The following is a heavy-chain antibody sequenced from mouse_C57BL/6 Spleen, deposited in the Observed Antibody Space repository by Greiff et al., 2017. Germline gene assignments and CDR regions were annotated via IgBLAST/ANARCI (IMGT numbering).Heavy chain of an antibody. J-gene: IGHJ4*01. V-gene: IGHV1-72*01. D-gene: IGHD1-1*01. CDR1: GYTFTSYW. Sequence: QVQLQQPGAELVKPGASVKLSCKASGYTFTSYWMHWVKQRPGRGLEWIGRIAPNSGGTTSNEKFKSKATLTVDKPSSTAYMQLSSLTSEDSAVYYCARGDYGSSPYYAMDYGGQGTSVTVSS. CDR3: ARGDYGSSPYYAMDY. CDR2: IAPNSGGT.